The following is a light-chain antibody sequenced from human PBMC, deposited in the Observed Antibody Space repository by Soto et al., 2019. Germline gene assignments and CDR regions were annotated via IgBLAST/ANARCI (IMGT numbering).Light chain of an antibody. CDR1: QSVSSD. J-gene: IGKJ1*01. Sequence: ETVLTQSPGTLSLSPGDRATLSCRASQSVSSDLAWYQQKPGQAPRLLIYGASSSATGIPDRFSGSGSGTDFTLIISRLEPEDFAVYHCQQYGTSPQTFGQGTKLDSK. CDR2: GAS. CDR3: QQYGTSPQT. V-gene: IGKV3-20*01.